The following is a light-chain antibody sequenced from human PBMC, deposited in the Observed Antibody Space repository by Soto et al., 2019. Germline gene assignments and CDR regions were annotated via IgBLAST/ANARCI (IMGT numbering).Light chain of an antibody. CDR2: DAS. J-gene: IGKJ5*01. Sequence: IQMTQSPSTLSASVGDRVTITCRARQRISSWLAWYQQKPGQAPRLLIYDASSMESGVPARFSGSESGTEFTLTISRLEPDDFAVYYCQQYGSSPPITFGQGTRLEIK. V-gene: IGKV1-5*01. CDR3: QQYGSSPPIT. CDR1: QRISSW.